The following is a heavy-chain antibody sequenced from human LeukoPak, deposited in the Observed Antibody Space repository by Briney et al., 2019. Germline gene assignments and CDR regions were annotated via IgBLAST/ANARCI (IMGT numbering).Heavy chain of an antibody. CDR1: GFTFSSYS. CDR2: ISSSSSYI. D-gene: IGHD1-26*01. V-gene: IGHV3-21*01. J-gene: IGHJ4*02. CDR3: AREEYSGSYYFDY. Sequence: PGGSLRLSCAASGFTFSSYSMNWVRQAPGKGLEWVSSISSSSSYIYYADSVKGRFTISRDNAKNSLYLQINSLRAEDTAVYYCAREEYSGSYYFDYWGQGTLVTVSS.